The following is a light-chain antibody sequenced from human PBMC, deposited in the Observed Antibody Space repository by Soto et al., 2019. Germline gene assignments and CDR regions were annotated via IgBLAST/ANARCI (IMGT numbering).Light chain of an antibody. CDR2: GAS. CDR3: QQDGSSRWT. J-gene: IGKJ1*01. Sequence: EIVLTQSPGTLSLSPGERATLSCRASQSVSSSYLAWYQQKPGQAPRLLIYGASSRATGIPDRFSGSGSGTDFPLTISRLEPEDFAVYYCQQDGSSRWTFGQGAKVEIK. V-gene: IGKV3-20*01. CDR1: QSVSSSY.